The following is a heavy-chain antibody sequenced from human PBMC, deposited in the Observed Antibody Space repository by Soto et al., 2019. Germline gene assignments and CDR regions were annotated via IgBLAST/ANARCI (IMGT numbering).Heavy chain of an antibody. Sequence: SETLSLTCTVSGDSISSYYWSWIRQPPGKGLAWIGYISNSGSTKYNPSLKSRVTISVDTSKKQFSLKLNSVTAADTAVFYCARTFWSGSRLDYYYMDVWGKGTTVTVSS. CDR1: GDSISSYY. V-gene: IGHV4-59*08. CDR3: ARTFWSGSRLDYYYMDV. CDR2: ISNSGST. D-gene: IGHD3-3*01. J-gene: IGHJ6*03.